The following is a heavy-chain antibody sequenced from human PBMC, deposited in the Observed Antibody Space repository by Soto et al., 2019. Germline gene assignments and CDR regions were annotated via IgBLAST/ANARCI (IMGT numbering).Heavy chain of an antibody. V-gene: IGHV3-23*01. CDR2: ISGSGGST. CDR1: GFTFSSYA. CDR3: AKDSNWNSLIFDY. D-gene: IGHD1-7*01. Sequence: GGSLRLSCAASGFTFSSYAMSWVRQAPGKGLEWVSAISGSGGSTYYAGSVKGRFTISRDNSKNTLYLQMNSLRAEDTAVYYCAKDSNWNSLIFDYWGQGTLVTVSS. J-gene: IGHJ4*02.